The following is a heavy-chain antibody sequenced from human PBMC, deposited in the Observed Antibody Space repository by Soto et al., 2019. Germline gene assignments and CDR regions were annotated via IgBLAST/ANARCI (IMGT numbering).Heavy chain of an antibody. CDR3: ARFGLHYYDTTGYYQPFDY. CDR1: GFTFSTYG. CDR2: ISSSSSPI. J-gene: IGHJ4*02. Sequence: GGSLRLSCAASGFTFSTYGMNWVRQAPGKGLEWVSYISSSSSPIYYADSVEGRFTISRDNARNSLYLQMNSLRDEDTAVYYCARFGLHYYDTTGYYQPFDYWGQGTLVTVSS. D-gene: IGHD3-22*01. V-gene: IGHV3-48*02.